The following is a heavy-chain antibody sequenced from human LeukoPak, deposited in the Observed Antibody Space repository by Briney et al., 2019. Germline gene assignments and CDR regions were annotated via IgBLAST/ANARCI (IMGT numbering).Heavy chain of an antibody. V-gene: IGHV4-39*01. D-gene: IGHD6-13*01. CDR2: IYYSGIM. J-gene: IGHJ4*02. Sequence: SETLSLTCTVSGGSISSSSYYWGWIRQPPGRGLEWIGSIYYSGIMYYNPSLKSRVTISVDTSKNQFSLKLSSVTAADTAVYYCASSSGLEAAAGKYFDYWGQGTLVIVSS. CDR3: ASSSGLEAAAGKYFDY. CDR1: GGSISSSSYY.